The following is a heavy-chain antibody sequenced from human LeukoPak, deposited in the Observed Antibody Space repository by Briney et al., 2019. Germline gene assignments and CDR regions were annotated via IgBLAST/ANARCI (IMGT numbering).Heavy chain of an antibody. J-gene: IGHJ4*02. CDR2: ISSSGSTI. CDR1: GFTFSDYY. D-gene: IGHD4-17*01. V-gene: IGHV3-11*01. Sequence: GGSLRLSCAASGFTFSDYYMSWIRQAPGKGLEWVSYISSSGSTIYYADSVKGRFTISRDNAKNSLYLQMNSLRAEDTAVYYCARPPLTDYGDSTPIDYWGQGTLVTVSS. CDR3: ARPPLTDYGDSTPIDY.